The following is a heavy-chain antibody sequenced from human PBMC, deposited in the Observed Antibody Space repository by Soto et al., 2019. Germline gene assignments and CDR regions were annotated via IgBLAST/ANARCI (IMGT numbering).Heavy chain of an antibody. V-gene: IGHV1-24*01. D-gene: IGHD3-22*01. J-gene: IGHJ3*02. CDR3: ATDRLTPYYYDSSGYQAFDI. Sequence: ASVTVSCKASVYTLTELSMHWVRQAPGKGLEWMGGFDPEDGETIYAQKFQGRVTMTEDTSTDTAYMELSSLRSEDTAVYYCATDRLTPYYYDSSGYQAFDIWGQGTMVTVSS. CDR1: VYTLTELS. CDR2: FDPEDGET.